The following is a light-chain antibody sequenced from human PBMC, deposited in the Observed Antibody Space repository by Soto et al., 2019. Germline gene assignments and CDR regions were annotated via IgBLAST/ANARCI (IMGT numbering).Light chain of an antibody. CDR2: SNN. V-gene: IGLV1-44*01. Sequence: QSVLTQPPSTSGTPGQRVTISCSGSSSNIGRNTVNWYQHLPGTAPKLLIYSNNQRPSGVPDRLSGSKSGTSASLAVSGLQSEDEADYYCAAWDGSLNGYVFGTGTKLTGL. CDR3: AAWDGSLNGYV. CDR1: SSNIGRNT. J-gene: IGLJ1*01.